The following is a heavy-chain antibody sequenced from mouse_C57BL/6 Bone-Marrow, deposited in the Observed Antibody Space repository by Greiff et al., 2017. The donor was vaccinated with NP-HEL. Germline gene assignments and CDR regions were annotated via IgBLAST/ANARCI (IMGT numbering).Heavy chain of an antibody. V-gene: IGHV1-82*01. Sequence: VQLQQSGPELVKPGASVKLSCKASGYAFSSSWMNWVKQRPGKGLEWIGRIYPGDGDTNYNGKFKGKATLTADKTSSTAYLQLSSLTSEDSAVYFCAYYGSLDYWGQGTTLTVSS. CDR3: AYYGSLDY. CDR1: GYAFSSSW. CDR2: IYPGDGDT. D-gene: IGHD1-1*01. J-gene: IGHJ2*01.